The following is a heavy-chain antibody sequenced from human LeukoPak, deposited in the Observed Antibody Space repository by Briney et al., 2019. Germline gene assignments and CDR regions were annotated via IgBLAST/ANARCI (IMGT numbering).Heavy chain of an antibody. CDR3: ARDPGYCSGGSCFNWFDP. CDR1: GGSISSYY. J-gene: IGHJ5*02. Sequence: SETLSLTCTVSGGSISSYYWSWIRQPAGKGLEWIGRIYTSGSTNYNPSLKSRVTMSVDTSKNQFSLKLSSVTAADTAVYYCARDPGYCSGGSCFNWFDPWGQGTLVTVSS. D-gene: IGHD2-15*01. CDR2: IYTSGST. V-gene: IGHV4-4*07.